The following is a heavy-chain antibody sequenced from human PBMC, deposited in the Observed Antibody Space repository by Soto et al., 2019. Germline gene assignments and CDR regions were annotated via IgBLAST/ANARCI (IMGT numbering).Heavy chain of an antibody. CDR3: ARGNYYDSSGWAWFDP. CDR1: GGSISSGGYS. Sequence: PSETLSLTCAVSGGSISSGGYSWSWIRQPPGKGLEWIGYIYHSWSTYYNPSLKSRVTISVDRSKNQFSLKLSSVTAADTAVYYCARGNYYDSSGWAWFDPWGQGTLVTVSS. D-gene: IGHD3-22*01. CDR2: IYHSWST. J-gene: IGHJ5*02. V-gene: IGHV4-30-2*01.